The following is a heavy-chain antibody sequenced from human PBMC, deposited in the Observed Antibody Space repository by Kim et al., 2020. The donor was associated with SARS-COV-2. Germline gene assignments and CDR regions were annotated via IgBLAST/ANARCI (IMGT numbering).Heavy chain of an antibody. CDR3: ARGGVVSGYCFDS. V-gene: IGHV3-23*01. CDR1: GFPFSTYA. Sequence: GGSLRLSCAASGFPFSTYAVSWVRQAPGRGLQWVSAISYTAAFRFYADSVKGRFTVSRDNSKNTVHLQMDSLRAEDTAVYYCARGGVVSGYCFDSWGQGTLVTVSS. D-gene: IGHD5-12*01. J-gene: IGHJ4*02. CDR2: ISYTAAFR.